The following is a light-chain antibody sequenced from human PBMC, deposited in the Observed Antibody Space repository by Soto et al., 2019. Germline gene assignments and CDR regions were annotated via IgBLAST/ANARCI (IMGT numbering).Light chain of an antibody. CDR1: QSVSSNY. Sequence: EIVLTQSPGTLSLSPGERATLSCRASQSVSSNYLAWYQHKPGQAPRLLIYGASRRPARIPDRFSGSGSGTDFVLTISRLEPEDFAAYFCPQYGNSPSPTFGQGTKLEIK. V-gene: IGKV3-20*01. J-gene: IGKJ2*01. CDR3: PQYGNSPSPT. CDR2: GAS.